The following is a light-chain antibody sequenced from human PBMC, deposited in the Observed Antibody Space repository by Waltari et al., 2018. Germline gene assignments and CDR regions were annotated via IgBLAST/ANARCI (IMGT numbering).Light chain of an antibody. CDR3: AVWDDSLNGWM. Sequence: QSVVTQSPSASGPPGQRVTISCSGSSPHIGSKTVNWYQHLPGTAPKLLIHNNNQRPSGVPDRFSGSKSDTSASLAISGLQSEDEAEYYCAVWDDSLNGWMFGGGTKLTVL. V-gene: IGLV1-44*01. J-gene: IGLJ3*02. CDR2: NNN. CDR1: SPHIGSKT.